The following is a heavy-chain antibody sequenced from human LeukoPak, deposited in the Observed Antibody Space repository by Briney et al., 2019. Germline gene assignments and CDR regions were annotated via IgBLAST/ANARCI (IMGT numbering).Heavy chain of an antibody. D-gene: IGHD4-17*01. CDR3: ARVGTTVTTKGWFDP. V-gene: IGHV1-2*02. J-gene: IGHJ5*01. CDR2: INPNSGGT. CDR1: GYTFTGYY. Sequence: GASVKVSCKASGYTFTGYYMHWVRQAPGQGLEWMGWINPNSGGTNYAQKFQGRITMTRDTSISTAYMELSRLRSDDTAVYYCARVGTTVTTKGWFDPWGQGTTVTVSS.